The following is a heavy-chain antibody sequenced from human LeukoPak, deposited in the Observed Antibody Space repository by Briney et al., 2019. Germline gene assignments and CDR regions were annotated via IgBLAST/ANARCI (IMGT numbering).Heavy chain of an antibody. CDR3: ARGGGYYLH. Sequence: GGSLRLSCAASGFTFSTYWMGWVRQAPGKGLEWVADIKPDGSEKYYVDSVKGRFTISRDNAKNSLYLQMNSLRAEDTAVYYCARGGGYYLHWGQETLVTVSS. V-gene: IGHV3-7*01. J-gene: IGHJ4*02. CDR1: GFTFSTYW. D-gene: IGHD3-10*02. CDR2: IKPDGSEK.